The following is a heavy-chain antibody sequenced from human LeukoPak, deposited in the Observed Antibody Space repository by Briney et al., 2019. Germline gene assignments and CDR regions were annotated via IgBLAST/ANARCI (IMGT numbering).Heavy chain of an antibody. CDR3: AELGITMIGGV. V-gene: IGHV3-48*03. CDR1: GFTFSSYE. Sequence: PGGSLRLSSAASGFTFSSYEMNWVRQAPGKGLEWVSYISSSGSTIYYADSVKGRFTISSDNAKNSLYLQMNSLRAEDTAVYYCAELGITMIGGVWGKGTTVTISS. D-gene: IGHD3-10*02. CDR2: ISSSGSTI. J-gene: IGHJ6*04.